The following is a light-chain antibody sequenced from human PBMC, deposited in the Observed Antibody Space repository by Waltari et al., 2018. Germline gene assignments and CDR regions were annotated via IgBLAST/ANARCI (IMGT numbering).Light chain of an antibody. J-gene: IGKJ2*01. Sequence: DIRMTQSPSTLSASVGDRVTITCRASPSISTWLAWYQQQPGKAPKLLIYKASNLESGVPSRFSGSGSGTEFTLTISSLQPDDFATYYCQQYNSPFAFGQGTKVQIK. CDR2: KAS. V-gene: IGKV1-5*03. CDR3: QQYNSPFA. CDR1: PSISTW.